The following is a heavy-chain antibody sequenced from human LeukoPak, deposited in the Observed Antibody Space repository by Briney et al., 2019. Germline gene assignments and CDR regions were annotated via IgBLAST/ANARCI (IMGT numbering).Heavy chain of an antibody. CDR1: GGSISSGGYY. D-gene: IGHD2-2*01. CDR3: ARGIVPAAIGYFDY. V-gene: IGHV4-31*03. J-gene: IGHJ4*02. Sequence: SETLSLTCTVSGGSISSGGYYWSWIRQHPGKGLEWIGYIYYSGSTYYNPSLKSRVTISVDTSKNQFSLKLSSVTAADTAVYYCARGIVPAAIGYFDYWGQGNLVTVSS. CDR2: IYYSGST.